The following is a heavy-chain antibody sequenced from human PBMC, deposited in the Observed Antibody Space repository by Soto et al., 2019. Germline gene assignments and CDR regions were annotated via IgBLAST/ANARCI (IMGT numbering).Heavy chain of an antibody. CDR1: GGSFSDYY. Sequence: QVQLQQWGAGLLKPSETLSLTCAVYGGSFSDYYWSWIRQPPGKGLEWIGEINHSGSTNYNPSFKSRVTISVETSNNQFPLQLSSVTAADTAVYYCARGRRQQLVRSQHNWFDPWGQGTLVTVSS. V-gene: IGHV4-34*01. J-gene: IGHJ5*02. CDR2: INHSGST. CDR3: ARGRRQQLVRSQHNWFDP. D-gene: IGHD6-13*01.